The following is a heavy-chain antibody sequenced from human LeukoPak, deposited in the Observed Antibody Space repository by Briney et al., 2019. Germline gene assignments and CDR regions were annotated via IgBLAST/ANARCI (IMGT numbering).Heavy chain of an antibody. J-gene: IGHJ4*02. V-gene: IGHV3-15*01. D-gene: IGHD6-19*01. Sequence: GGSLRLSCAASGFTFSNAWMNWVRQAPGKGLEWVGCLKSKTDGGTTDYAAPVKGRFTISRDDSKNTLFLQMDSLKIEDTAVYFCTMGTGYTSGWYLGYFDYWGQGTLVTVSS. CDR3: TMGTGYTSGWYLGYFDY. CDR2: LKSKTDGGTT. CDR1: GFTFSNAW.